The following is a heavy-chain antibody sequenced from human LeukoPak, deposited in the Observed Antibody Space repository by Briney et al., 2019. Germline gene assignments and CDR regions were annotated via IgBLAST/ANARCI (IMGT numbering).Heavy chain of an antibody. D-gene: IGHD3-3*01. Sequence: ASVKVSCQASRGTFSSYAISWVRQAPGQGLEWMGRINPNSGGTNYAQKFQGRVTMTRDTSISTAYMELSRLRSDDTAVYYCARGPPSNYDFWSGHPYYFDYWGQGTLVTVSS. CDR2: INPNSGGT. CDR1: RGTFSSYA. J-gene: IGHJ4*02. CDR3: ARGPPSNYDFWSGHPYYFDY. V-gene: IGHV1-2*06.